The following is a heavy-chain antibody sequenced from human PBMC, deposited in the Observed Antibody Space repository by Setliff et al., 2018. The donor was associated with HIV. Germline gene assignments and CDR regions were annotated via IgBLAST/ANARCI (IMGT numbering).Heavy chain of an antibody. CDR2: IFHSGNT. D-gene: IGHD1-26*01. J-gene: IGHJ6*03. Sequence: PSETLSLTCTVSGDSMSSDNYFWVWVRQPPGKGLEWMGNIFHSGNTYYSPSLKSRVTMSLDTSMNQFSLKLNSVTAADTAFYYCARYRRFAYYIDVWGKGTMVTVSS. CDR1: GDSMSSDNYF. V-gene: IGHV4-39*01. CDR3: ARYRRFAYYIDV.